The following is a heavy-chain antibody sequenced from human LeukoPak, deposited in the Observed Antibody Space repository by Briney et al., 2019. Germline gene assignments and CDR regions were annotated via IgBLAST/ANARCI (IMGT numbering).Heavy chain of an antibody. V-gene: IGHV3-30-3*01. J-gene: IGHJ4*02. CDR2: ISYDGSNK. CDR1: GFTFSSYA. Sequence: GRSLRLSCAASGFTFSSYAMHWVRQAPGKGLEWVAVISYDGSNKYYADSVKGRFTISRDNSKNTLYLQMNSLRAEDTAVYYCARVSIMYSGYDGTDYWGQGTLVTVSS. CDR3: ARVSIMYSGYDGTDY. D-gene: IGHD5-12*01.